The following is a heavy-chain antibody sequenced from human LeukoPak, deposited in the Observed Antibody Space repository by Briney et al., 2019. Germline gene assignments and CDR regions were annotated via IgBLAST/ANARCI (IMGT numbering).Heavy chain of an antibody. CDR3: AKDQPSYCSSTSCYAGYFDS. Sequence: PGRSLRLSCAASGFTFSSYGMHWVRQAPGKGLEWVAVISYDGSNKYYADSVKGRFTISRDKSKNTLYLQMNSLRAEGTAVYYCAKDQPSYCSSTSCYAGYFDSWGQGTLVTVSS. D-gene: IGHD2-2*01. CDR1: GFTFSSYG. CDR2: ISYDGSNK. V-gene: IGHV3-30*18. J-gene: IGHJ4*02.